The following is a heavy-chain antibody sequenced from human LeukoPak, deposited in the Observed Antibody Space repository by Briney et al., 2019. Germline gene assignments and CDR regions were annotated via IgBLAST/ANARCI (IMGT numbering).Heavy chain of an antibody. Sequence: SGPTLVKPTQTLTLTCTFSGFSLSTSGVGVGWIRQPPGKALEWLALIYWNDDKRYSPSLKSRLTITKDTSKNQVALTMTNMDPVDTATYYCAHIDSSGYYLYYFDYWGQGTLVTVSS. J-gene: IGHJ4*02. CDR3: AHIDSSGYYLYYFDY. CDR2: IYWNDDK. D-gene: IGHD3-22*01. V-gene: IGHV2-5*01. CDR1: GFSLSTSGVG.